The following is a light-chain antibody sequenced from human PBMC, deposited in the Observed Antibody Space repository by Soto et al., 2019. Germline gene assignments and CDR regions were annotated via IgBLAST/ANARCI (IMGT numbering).Light chain of an antibody. CDR2: GAS. CDR1: QVVVTAY. J-gene: IGKJ3*01. CDR3: LLFRGSPT. Sequence: ELVLTQSPGTLSVSPGERATLSCRASQVVVTAYIHWYQHKPGHASRLLISGASTSASGIPDGFSGSGVGRGCTITTNRLEPEDCAVYYCLLFRGSPTFGTGDRVHI. V-gene: IGKV3-20*01.